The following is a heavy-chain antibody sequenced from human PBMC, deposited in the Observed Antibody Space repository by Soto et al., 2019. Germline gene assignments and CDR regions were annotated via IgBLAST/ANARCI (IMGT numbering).Heavy chain of an antibody. V-gene: IGHV3-7*03. CDR1: GFTFSSYL. CDR2: IKQDGSEK. D-gene: IGHD6-13*01. Sequence: GGSLRLSCAASGFTFSSYLMSWVRQSPGKGLEWVANIKQDGSEKYYVDSVKGRFTISRDNAKNSLYLQMNSLRAEDTAVYYCARVGAGGNAAFDIWGQGTMVTVSS. J-gene: IGHJ3*02. CDR3: ARVGAGGNAAFDI.